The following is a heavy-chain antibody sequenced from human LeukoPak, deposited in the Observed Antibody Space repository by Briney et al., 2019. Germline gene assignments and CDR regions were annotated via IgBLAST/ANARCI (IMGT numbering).Heavy chain of an antibody. CDR1: GFTFSNYA. CDR2: VTRDGSST. J-gene: IGHJ4*02. D-gene: IGHD2-2*01. V-gene: IGHV3-64*01. CDR3: ARDGATSCLDY. Sequence: TGGSLRLSCAASGFTFSNYAFHWVHQAPGKGLEYVSAVTRDGSSTYYVNSVKGRFTISRDDSKNTLYLQMDSLRAEDMAVYYCARDGATSCLDYWGRGTLVTVSS.